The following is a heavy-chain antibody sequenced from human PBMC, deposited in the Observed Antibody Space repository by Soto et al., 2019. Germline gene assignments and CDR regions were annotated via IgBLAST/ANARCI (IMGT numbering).Heavy chain of an antibody. CDR3: AIRNSGWYFDY. J-gene: IGHJ4*02. CDR1: GFTVSSNY. D-gene: IGHD6-19*01. Sequence: GGSLRLSCAASGFTVSSNYMSWVRQAPGKGLEWVSVFYSGGSTYYADSVKGRFTISRDNSENTLYLQMNSLRAEDTAVYYCAIRNSGWYFDYWGQGTLVTVSS. V-gene: IGHV3-66*01. CDR2: FYSGGST.